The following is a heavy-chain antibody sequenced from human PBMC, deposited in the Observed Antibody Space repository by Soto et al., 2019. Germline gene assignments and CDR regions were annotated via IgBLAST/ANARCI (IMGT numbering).Heavy chain of an antibody. V-gene: IGHV1-18*01. CDR1: GYIFTSYG. Sequence: VQLVQSGPEVKKPGASVKLSCKASGYIFTSYGIGWVRQAPGQGLEWMGWISAFKGYTKYPQRLQGRVTMTTDTPTSTAYMELRSLRSDDTAVYYCARVDDYYDSSGHYFTFFNYWGQGSLVTVSS. J-gene: IGHJ4*02. D-gene: IGHD3-22*01. CDR3: ARVDDYYDSSGHYFTFFNY. CDR2: ISAFKGYT.